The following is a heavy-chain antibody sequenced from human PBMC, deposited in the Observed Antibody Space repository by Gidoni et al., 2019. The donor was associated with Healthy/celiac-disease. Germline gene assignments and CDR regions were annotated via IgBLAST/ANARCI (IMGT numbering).Heavy chain of an antibody. D-gene: IGHD3-9*01. CDR1: GYSFPSYW. J-gene: IGHJ2*01. CDR2: IYPGDAET. Sequence: EVPLVQSGAEVKKPGESLKIYCQGSGYSFPSYWIGWVRQMPWKGLEWMGIIYPGDAETRYSPSFQGQVTISAEKSISTAYLQWSSLKAAETAMYYCARRGILTGYYGTDWYFDLWGRGTLVTVSS. V-gene: IGHV5-51*03. CDR3: ARRGILTGYYGTDWYFDL.